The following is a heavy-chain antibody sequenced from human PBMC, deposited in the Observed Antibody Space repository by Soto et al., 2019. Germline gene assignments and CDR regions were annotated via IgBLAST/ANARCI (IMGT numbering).Heavy chain of an antibody. J-gene: IGHJ5*02. CDR2: IIPIFGTA. CDR1: GGTFSSYA. V-gene: IGHV1-69*13. CDR3: ARDLAVVRGVISPNWFDP. D-gene: IGHD3-10*01. Sequence: SVKVSCKASGGTFSSYAISWVRQAPGQGLEWMGGIIPIFGTANYAQKFQGRVTITADESTSTAYMELSSLRSEDTAVYYCARDLAVVRGVISPNWFDPWGQGTPVTVSS.